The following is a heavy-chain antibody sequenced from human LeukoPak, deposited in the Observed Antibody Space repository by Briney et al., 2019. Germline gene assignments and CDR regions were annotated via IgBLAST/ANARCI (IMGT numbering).Heavy chain of an antibody. D-gene: IGHD3-9*01. Sequence: GESLKISCKGSGYSFTSYWIGWVRQMPGKGLEWVGIIYPGDSDTRYSPSFQGQVTISADKSISTAYLQWSSLKASDTAMYYCARSPGQYYDILTGYSGAFDIWGQGTMVTVSS. CDR3: ARSPGQYYDILTGYSGAFDI. V-gene: IGHV5-51*01. CDR1: GYSFTSYW. J-gene: IGHJ3*02. CDR2: IYPGDSDT.